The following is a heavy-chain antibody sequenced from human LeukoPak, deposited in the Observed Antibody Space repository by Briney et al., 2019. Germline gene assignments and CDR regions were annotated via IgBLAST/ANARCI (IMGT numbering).Heavy chain of an antibody. CDR2: IYTGDIT. D-gene: IGHD3-10*01. J-gene: IGHJ6*02. V-gene: IGHV3-66*01. CDR3: ARDLIQYYGVGSRLEDYYYGMDV. CDR1: GFTVTSNY. Sequence: GGSLRPSCAPSGFTVTSNYMSWVRQAPGKGLEWVSAIYTGDITYYAESVKGRFTISRDNSKNTLYLQMNSLRAEDTAVYYCARDLIQYYGVGSRLEDYYYGMDVWGQGTTVTVSS.